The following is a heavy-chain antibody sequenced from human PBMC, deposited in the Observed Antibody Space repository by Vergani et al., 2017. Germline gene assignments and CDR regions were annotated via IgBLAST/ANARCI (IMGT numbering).Heavy chain of an antibody. CDR1: GFTFSSYS. D-gene: IGHD6-13*01. CDR3: AREIIAAAGTYYFDY. CDR2: ISSSSSYI. J-gene: IGHJ4*02. V-gene: IGHV3-21*01. Sequence: EVQLVESGGGLVKPGVSLRLSCAASGFTFSSYSMNWVRQAPGKGLEWVSSISSSSSYIYYADSVKGRFTISRDNAKNSLYLQMNSLRAEDTAVYYCAREIIAAAGTYYFDYWGQGTLVTVSS.